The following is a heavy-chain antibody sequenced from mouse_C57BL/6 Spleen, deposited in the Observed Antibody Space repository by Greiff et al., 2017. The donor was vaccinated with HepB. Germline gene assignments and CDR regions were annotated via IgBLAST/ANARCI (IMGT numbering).Heavy chain of an antibody. J-gene: IGHJ1*03. CDR2: INYDGSST. V-gene: IGHV5-16*01. D-gene: IGHD1-1*01. Sequence: DVKLVESEGGLVQPGSSMKLSCTASGFTFSDYYMAWVRQVPEKGLEWVANINYDGSSTYYLDSLKSRFIISRDNAKNILYLQMSSLKSEDTATYYCAIYGSSYDWYFDVWGTGTTVTVSS. CDR3: AIYGSSYDWYFDV. CDR1: GFTFSDYY.